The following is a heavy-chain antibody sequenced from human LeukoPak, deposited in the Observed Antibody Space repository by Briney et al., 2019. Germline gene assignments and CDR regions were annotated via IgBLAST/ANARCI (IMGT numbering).Heavy chain of an antibody. D-gene: IGHD1-26*01. CDR2: ISYDGSNK. V-gene: IGHV3-30*09. Sequence: PGRSLRLSCAASGFTFSSYAMHWVRQAPGKGLEWVAVISYDGSNKYYADSVKGRFAISRDNSKNTLYLQMNSLRAEDTAVYYCASRGGGSYSPVVFDYWGQGTLVTVSS. J-gene: IGHJ4*02. CDR1: GFTFSSYA. CDR3: ASRGGGSYSPVVFDY.